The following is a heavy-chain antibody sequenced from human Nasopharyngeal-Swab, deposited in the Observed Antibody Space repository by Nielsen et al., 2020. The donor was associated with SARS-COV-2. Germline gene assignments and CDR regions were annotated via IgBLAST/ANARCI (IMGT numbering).Heavy chain of an antibody. V-gene: IGHV3-21*01. CDR1: GFSFNNYN. CDR3: ARDGLDYDFWSAYFMDV. CDR2: ISSSSSYI. J-gene: IGHJ6*02. Sequence: LSLTSAASGFSFNNYNFNWVRQAPGKGLEWVSSISSSSSYIYYADSVKGRFTISRDNAKNSLYLQMNSLRAEDTAVYYCARDGLDYDFWSAYFMDVWGQGTTVTVSS. D-gene: IGHD3-3*01.